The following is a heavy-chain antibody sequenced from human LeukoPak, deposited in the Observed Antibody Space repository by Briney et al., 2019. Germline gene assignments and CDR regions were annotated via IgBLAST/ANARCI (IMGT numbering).Heavy chain of an antibody. CDR1: GFTFGDYA. D-gene: IGHD2-15*01. CDR3: TRGPRYCSGGSCFLNH. V-gene: IGHV3-49*04. J-gene: IGHJ5*02. CDR2: IRSKAYGGTT. Sequence: GGSLRLSCTASGFTFGDYAMSWVRQAPGKGLEWVGFIRSKAYGGTTEYAASVKGRFTISRDDSKSIAYLQMNSLKTEDTAVYYCTRGPRYCSGGSCFLNHWGQGTLVTVSS.